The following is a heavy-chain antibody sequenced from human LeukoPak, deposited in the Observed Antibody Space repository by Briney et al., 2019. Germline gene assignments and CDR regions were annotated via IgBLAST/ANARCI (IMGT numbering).Heavy chain of an antibody. CDR1: GGSISSYY. J-gene: IGHJ3*02. CDR3: ARDPYYGSGSYYPSWAFDI. CDR2: IYTSGST. V-gene: IGHV4-4*07. D-gene: IGHD3-10*01. Sequence: SETLSLTCTVSGGSISSYYWSWIRQPAGNGLEWIGRIYTSGSTNYNPSLKSQVTMSVDTSKNQFSLKLSSVTAADTAVYYCARDPYYGSGSYYPSWAFDIWGQGTMVTVSS.